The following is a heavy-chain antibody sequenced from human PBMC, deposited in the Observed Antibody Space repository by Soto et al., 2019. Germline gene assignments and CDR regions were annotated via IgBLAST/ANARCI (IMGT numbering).Heavy chain of an antibody. J-gene: IGHJ4*02. CDR2: INPNGGST. V-gene: IGHV1-46*04. CDR1: GYTFTSYY. D-gene: IGHD3-9*01. CDR3: ARGLGLGDY. Sequence: QVQLVQPGAEVKKPGASVKLSCKASGYTFTSYYIHWVRQAPGQGLEWIGIINPNGGSTNYAYTLKGRLTVTRDTSTATVYMELGALTSEDTAVHYCARGLGLGDYWGQGTLVTVSS.